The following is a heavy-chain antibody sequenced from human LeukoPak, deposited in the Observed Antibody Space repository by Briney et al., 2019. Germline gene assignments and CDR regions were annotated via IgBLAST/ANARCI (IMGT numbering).Heavy chain of an antibody. J-gene: IGHJ4*02. CDR2: IYHSGST. D-gene: IGHD3-9*01. Sequence: SETLSLTCTVSGYSISSGYYWGWIRQPPGKGLEWIGNIYHSGSTYYNPSLKSRVTISVDTSKNQFSLKLSSVTAADTAVYYCARGVDDILTGECYFDYWGQGTLVTVSS. CDR1: GYSISSGYY. V-gene: IGHV4-38-2*02. CDR3: ARGVDDILTGECYFDY.